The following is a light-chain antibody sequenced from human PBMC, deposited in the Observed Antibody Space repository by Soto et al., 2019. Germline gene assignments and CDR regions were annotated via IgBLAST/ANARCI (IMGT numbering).Light chain of an antibody. Sequence: DIQMTQFPSSLSASVGDRLTLTCQASQGISNYLDWYQQKPGKAPKLLIYDASTSETGVPSRFSGSGYGTEFTFTISGLQPEDVATYYCQQYEILVNFGGGTKVEIK. CDR3: QQYEILVN. CDR1: QGISNY. CDR2: DAS. V-gene: IGKV1-33*01. J-gene: IGKJ4*01.